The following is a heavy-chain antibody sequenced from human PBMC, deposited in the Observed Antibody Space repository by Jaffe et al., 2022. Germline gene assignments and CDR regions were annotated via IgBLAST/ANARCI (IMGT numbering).Heavy chain of an antibody. CDR2: INPNSGGT. CDR3: ARARVDYSSGRGPEEEFDY. CDR1: GYTFTGYY. D-gene: IGHD6-19*01. V-gene: IGHV1-2*06. Sequence: QVQLVQSGAEVKKPGASVKVSCKASGYTFTGYYMHWVRQAPGQGLEWMGRINPNSGGTNYAQKFQGRVTMTRDTSISTAYMELSRLRSDDTAVYYCARARVDYSSGRGPEEEFDYWGQGTLVTVSS. J-gene: IGHJ4*02.